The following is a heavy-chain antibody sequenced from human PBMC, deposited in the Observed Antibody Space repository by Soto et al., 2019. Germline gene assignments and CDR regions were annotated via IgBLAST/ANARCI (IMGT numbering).Heavy chain of an antibody. V-gene: IGHV1-2*04. CDR2: INPNSGDT. J-gene: IGHJ4*02. CDR1: GYTFTGYY. D-gene: IGHD6-19*01. CDR3: ATSRVSIAVAGETEYYFDY. Sequence: ASVKVSCKASGYTFTGYYMHWVRQAPGQGLEWMGWINPNSGDTNYAQKFQGWVTMTRDTSISTAYMDVSRLRSDDTAVYYCATSRVSIAVAGETEYYFDYWGQGTLVT.